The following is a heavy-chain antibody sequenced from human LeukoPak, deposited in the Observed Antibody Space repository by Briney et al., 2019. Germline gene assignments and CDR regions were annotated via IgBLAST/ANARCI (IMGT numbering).Heavy chain of an antibody. CDR2: ISSSSRTV. V-gene: IGHV3-48*02. D-gene: IGHD1-26*01. CDR3: ARARDGSYDY. Sequence: GESLRLSCAASGFNFTSTSMNWVRQAPGKGLEWISYISSSSRTVHYADSVKGRFTISRDNAKNSLYLQMNSLRDEDTAVYYCARARDGSYDYWGQGTLVTVSS. CDR1: GFNFTSTS. J-gene: IGHJ4*02.